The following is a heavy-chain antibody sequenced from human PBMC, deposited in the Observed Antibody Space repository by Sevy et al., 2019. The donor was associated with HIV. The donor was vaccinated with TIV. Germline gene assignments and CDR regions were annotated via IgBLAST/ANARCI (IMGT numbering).Heavy chain of an antibody. J-gene: IGHJ6*02. V-gene: IGHV4-59*01. Sequence: SETLSLTCTVSGGSISSYYWSWIRQPPGKGLEWIGYIYYSGSTNYNPSLKSRVTISVDTSKNQFSLKLSSVTAPDTAVYYCARVRQLPLYYYYYGMDVWGQGTTVTVSS. CDR3: ARVRQLPLYYYYYGMDV. CDR2: IYYSGST. CDR1: GGSISSYY. D-gene: IGHD2-2*01.